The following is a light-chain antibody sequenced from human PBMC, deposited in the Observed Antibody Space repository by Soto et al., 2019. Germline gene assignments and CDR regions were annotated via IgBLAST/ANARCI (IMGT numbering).Light chain of an antibody. CDR1: QSVSNNH. V-gene: IGKV3-20*01. J-gene: IGKJ4*01. CDR3: EYYGTSIT. Sequence: VELKQSPGTLSLSPGERATLSCRASQSVSNNHLAWYQQKPGQAPRLLIHGTSNRATGIPDRFSGSGSGTDFTLTFSRLEPEDFAVYYCEYYGTSITFGGGTKVDIK. CDR2: GTS.